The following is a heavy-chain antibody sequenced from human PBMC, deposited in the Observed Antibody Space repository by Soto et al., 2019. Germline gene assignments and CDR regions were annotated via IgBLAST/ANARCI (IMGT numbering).Heavy chain of an antibody. CDR2: ISNLGDT. CDR1: GFIVSDTY. CDR3: AREPRYCRGGSCSITGDAFDI. J-gene: IGHJ3*02. D-gene: IGHD2-15*01. Sequence: EVQLVESGGGLVQPGGSLRLSCTASGFIVSDTYMNWVRQAPGKGLEWVSVISNLGDTHYADSVRGRFSLSRDIADNTLHLQMNNLRVEDTAVYYCAREPRYCRGGSCSITGDAFDIWGQGTMVTVSS. V-gene: IGHV3-66*01.